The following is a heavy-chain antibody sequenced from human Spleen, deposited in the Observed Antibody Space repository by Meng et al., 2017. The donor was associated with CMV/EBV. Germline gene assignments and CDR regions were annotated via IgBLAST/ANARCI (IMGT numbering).Heavy chain of an antibody. CDR1: WFTVSRNY. D-gene: IGHD6-13*01. CDR3: AREGSSYFDY. CDR2: IYSGGST. Sequence: LGVRGGGSVWAGGALGPGCAASWFTVSRNYMAWVRRAQGMGLELVSVIYSGGSTYYADSVKGRFTISRDNSKNTLYLQMNSLRAEYTAVYYCAREGSSYFDYWGQGTLVTVSS. J-gene: IGHJ4*02. V-gene: IGHV3-66*01.